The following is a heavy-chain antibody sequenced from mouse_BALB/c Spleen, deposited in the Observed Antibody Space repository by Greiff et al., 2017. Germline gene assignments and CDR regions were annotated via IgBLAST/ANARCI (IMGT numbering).Heavy chain of an antibody. D-gene: IGHD2-3*01. V-gene: IGHV2-2*02. J-gene: IGHJ4*01. CDR1: GFSLTSYG. CDR2: IWSGGST. Sequence: QVQLKESGPGLVQPSQSLSITCTVSGFSLTSYGVHWVRQSPGKGLEWLGVIWSGGSTDYNAAFISRLSISKDNSKSQVFFKMNSLQANDTAIYYCAPDGYYPYYAMDYWGQGTSVTVSS. CDR3: APDGYYPYYAMDY.